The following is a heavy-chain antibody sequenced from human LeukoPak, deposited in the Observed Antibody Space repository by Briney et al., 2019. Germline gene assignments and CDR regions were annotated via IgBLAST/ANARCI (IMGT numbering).Heavy chain of an antibody. D-gene: IGHD6-19*01. Sequence: SQTLSLTCAISGDSVSNNRAGWNWIRQSPSRGLEWLVRTYYRSNWYNDYAVSVRSRITINPDTSKNQFSLHLNSVTPEDTAVYYCASGAVAGKGWLDSWGQGTLATVSS. J-gene: IGHJ4*02. CDR2: TYYRSNWYN. CDR1: GDSVSNNRAG. V-gene: IGHV6-1*01. CDR3: ASGAVAGKGWLDS.